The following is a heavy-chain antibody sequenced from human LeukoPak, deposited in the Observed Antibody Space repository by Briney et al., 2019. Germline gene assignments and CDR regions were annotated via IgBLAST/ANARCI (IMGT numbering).Heavy chain of an antibody. J-gene: IGHJ4*02. CDR1: GYTFNSYG. CDR3: ARVGSSSWYRVGPGYFDY. Sequence: VASVKVSCKTSGYTFNSYGISWVRQAPGQGLEWMGGIIPIFGTANYAQKFQGRVTITTDESTSTAYMELSSLRSEDTAVYYCARVGSSSWYRVGPGYFDYWGQGTLVTVSS. V-gene: IGHV1-69*05. CDR2: IIPIFGTA. D-gene: IGHD6-13*01.